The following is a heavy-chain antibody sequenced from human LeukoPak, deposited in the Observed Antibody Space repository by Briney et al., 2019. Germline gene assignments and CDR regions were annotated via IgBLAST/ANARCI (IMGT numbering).Heavy chain of an antibody. CDR3: ARAFSHYAGY. CDR1: GFTFSSYS. CDR2: ISSSSSYI. D-gene: IGHD4-17*01. J-gene: IGHJ4*02. V-gene: IGHV3-21*01. Sequence: GGSLRLPCAASGFTFSSYSMNWVRQAPGKGLEWVSSISSSSSYIYYADSVKGRFTISRDNAKNSLYLQMNSLRAEDTAVYYCARAFSHYAGYWGQGTLVTVSS.